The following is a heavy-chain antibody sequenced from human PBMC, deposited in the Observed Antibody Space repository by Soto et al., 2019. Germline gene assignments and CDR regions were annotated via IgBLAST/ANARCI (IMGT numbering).Heavy chain of an antibody. J-gene: IGHJ4*02. CDR2: IYWDDDK. CDR3: ARTVTLRPFDY. Sequence: QITLKESGPTLVKPTQTLTLTCTFSGFSLSTSGVGVGWIRQPPGKALEWLALIYWDDDKRYSPSLKSRLTSTKDTSKNQVVLTMTNMDPVDTATYYCARTVTLRPFDYWGQGTLVTVSS. D-gene: IGHD4-17*01. CDR1: GFSLSTSGVG. V-gene: IGHV2-5*02.